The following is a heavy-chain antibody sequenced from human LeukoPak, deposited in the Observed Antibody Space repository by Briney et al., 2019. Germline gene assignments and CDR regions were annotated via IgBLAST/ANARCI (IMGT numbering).Heavy chain of an antibody. Sequence: GGSLRLSCAASGFVFSSYWMSWVRQAPGKALEWVAAIKGDESEIYYVDSVKGRFTISRDNTKNSLYLQMNNLRAEDTAVFYCARDVYWGQGTLVTVSS. CDR1: GFVFSSYW. V-gene: IGHV3-7*04. J-gene: IGHJ4*02. CDR2: IKGDESEI. CDR3: ARDVY.